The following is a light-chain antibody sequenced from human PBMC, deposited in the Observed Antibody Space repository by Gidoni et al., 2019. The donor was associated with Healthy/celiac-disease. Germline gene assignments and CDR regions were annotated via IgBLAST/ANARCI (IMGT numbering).Light chain of an antibody. J-gene: IGLJ3*02. CDR2: EGS. CDR3: CSYAGSSTPNWV. V-gene: IGLV2-23*01. CDR1: SSDVGSYNL. Sequence: QSALTQPASVSGSPGQSITISCTGTSSDVGSYNLVSWYQQHPGKAPKLMIYEGSKRPSGVSNRCSGSKSGNTASLTISGLQAEDEADYYCCSYAGSSTPNWVFGGGTKLTVL.